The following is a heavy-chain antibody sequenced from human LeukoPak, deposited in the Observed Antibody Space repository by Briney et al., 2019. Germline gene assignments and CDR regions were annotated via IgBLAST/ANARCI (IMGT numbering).Heavy chain of an antibody. D-gene: IGHD2-21*02. CDR1: GYTFTSYY. V-gene: IGHV1-46*01. CDR2: INPSGGST. J-gene: IGHJ3*02. CDR3: AREDAEIIVVVTASNAFDI. Sequence: ASVKVSFKASGYTFTSYYMHWVRQAPGQGLEWMGIINPSGGSTSYAQKFQGRVTMTRDTSTSTVYMELSSLRSEDTAVYYCAREDAEIIVVVTASNAFDIWGQGTMVTVSS.